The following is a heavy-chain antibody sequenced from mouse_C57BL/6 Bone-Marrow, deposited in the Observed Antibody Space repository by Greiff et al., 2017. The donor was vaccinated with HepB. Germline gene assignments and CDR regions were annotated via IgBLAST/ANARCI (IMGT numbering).Heavy chain of an antibody. CDR1: GYTFTDYY. CDR2: IYPGSGNT. V-gene: IGHV1-76*01. D-gene: IGHD2-3*01. J-gene: IGHJ2*01. CDR3: ARGWLLRIDY. Sequence: VQRVESGAELVRPGASVKLSCKASGYTFTDYYINWVKQRPGQGLEWIARIYPGSGNTYYNEKFKGKATLTAEKSSSTAYMQLSSLTSEDSAVYFCARGWLLRIDYWGQGTTLTVSS.